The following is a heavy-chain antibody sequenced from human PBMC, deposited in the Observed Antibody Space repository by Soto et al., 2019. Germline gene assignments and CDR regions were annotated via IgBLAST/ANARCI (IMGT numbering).Heavy chain of an antibody. CDR1: GYTFTGYY. V-gene: IGHV1-2*04. D-gene: IGHD6-6*01. CDR3: ARDGQYSSSYYYYGMDV. Sequence: ASVKVSCKASGYTFTGYYMHWVRQTPGQGLEWMGWINPNSGGTNYAQKFQGWDTMTRDTSISTAYMELSRLRSDDTAVYYCARDGQYSSSYYYYGMDVWGQGTTVTVSS. CDR2: INPNSGGT. J-gene: IGHJ6*02.